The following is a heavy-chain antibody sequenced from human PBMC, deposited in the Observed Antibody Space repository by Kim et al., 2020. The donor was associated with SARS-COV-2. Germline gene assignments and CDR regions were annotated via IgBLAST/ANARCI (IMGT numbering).Heavy chain of an antibody. CDR3: AKSQHCGGGSCSFSGCFYAMDA. CDR1: GFMFSNYG. Sequence: GGSLRLSCTVSGFMFSNYGMHWVRQAPGKGLEWVAVISNDGNTKFYEDSVKGRFTISRDNSRNLTHLQMNSLRPEDTALYYCAKSQHCGGGSCSFSGCFYAMDAWGQGTTVIVSS. J-gene: IGHJ6*02. V-gene: IGHV3-30*18. CDR2: ISNDGNTK. D-gene: IGHD2-15*01.